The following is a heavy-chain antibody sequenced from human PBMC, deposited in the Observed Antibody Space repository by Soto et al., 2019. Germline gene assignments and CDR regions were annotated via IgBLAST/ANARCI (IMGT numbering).Heavy chain of an antibody. CDR1: EFTFSSYS. CDR3: ARGRMVRGAHIDY. V-gene: IGHV3-48*02. D-gene: IGHD3-10*01. Sequence: VGSLRLSCVVSEFTFSSYSMNWVRQAPGKGLEWVSYVSSSSSTIYYADSVKGRFTISRDNAKNSLYLQMNSLRDEDTAVYYCARGRMVRGAHIDYWGQGTLVTVSS. J-gene: IGHJ4*02. CDR2: VSSSSSTI.